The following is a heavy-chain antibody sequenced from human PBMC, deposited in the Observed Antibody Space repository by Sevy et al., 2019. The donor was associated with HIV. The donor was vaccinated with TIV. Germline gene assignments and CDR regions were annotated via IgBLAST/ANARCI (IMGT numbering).Heavy chain of an antibody. D-gene: IGHD2-8*01. CDR2: LSFGCGEI. CDR3: AREGCTKPHDY. CDR1: GFTFIKYS. Sequence: GGSLRLSWAASGFTFIKYSMSWVHQPPGKGREWVSTLSFGCGEINYADSVKGRFTISRDNSKSSVYLQMNNLRPEDTAVYYCAREGCTKPHDYWGQGTLVTVSS. J-gene: IGHJ4*02. V-gene: IGHV3-23*01.